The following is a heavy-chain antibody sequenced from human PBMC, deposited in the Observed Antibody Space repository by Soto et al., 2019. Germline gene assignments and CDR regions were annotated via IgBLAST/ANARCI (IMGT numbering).Heavy chain of an antibody. V-gene: IGHV4-30-4*01. J-gene: IGHJ5*01. CDR2: IYKSATT. D-gene: IGHD2-15*01. CDR1: GDSISTVDYF. CDR3: ARGRYCLTGRCFPNWFDS. Sequence: PSRPLSLTCSVSGDSISTVDYFWAWIRQPPGQALEYIGYIYKSATTYYNPSFESRVAISLDTSKSQFSLNVTSVTAADTAVYFCARGRYCLTGRCFPNWFDSWGQGTLVTVSS.